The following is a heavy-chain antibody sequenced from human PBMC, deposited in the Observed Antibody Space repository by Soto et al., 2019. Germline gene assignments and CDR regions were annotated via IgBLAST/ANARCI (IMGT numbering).Heavy chain of an antibody. D-gene: IGHD4-17*01. J-gene: IGHJ3*01. V-gene: IGHV5-51*01. CDR1: GYYFSAYW. Sequence: GESLKISCKGSGYYFSAYWIGWVRQMPGKGPEWMGIIYPVDSDTRYSPSFQGQVTISVDKSINTAYLQWNSLKSSDTAVYYCARPNGRQYGDAFDVWGQGTMVTVSS. CDR2: IYPVDSDT. CDR3: ARPNGRQYGDAFDV.